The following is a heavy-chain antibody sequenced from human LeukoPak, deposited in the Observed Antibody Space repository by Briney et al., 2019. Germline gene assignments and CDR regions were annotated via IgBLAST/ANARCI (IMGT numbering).Heavy chain of an antibody. CDR1: AGSISSGSYC. V-gene: IGHV4-61*09. CDR3: ARVAVGATTFDY. Sequence: NPSETLSLTCTVSAGSISSGSYCWSWIRQPAGKGLEWIGHTHTSGSTNYNPSLKSRVTISVDTSKNQFSLKLSSVTAADTAVYYCARVAVGATTFDYRGQGTLVTVSS. J-gene: IGHJ4*02. D-gene: IGHD1-26*01. CDR2: THTSGST.